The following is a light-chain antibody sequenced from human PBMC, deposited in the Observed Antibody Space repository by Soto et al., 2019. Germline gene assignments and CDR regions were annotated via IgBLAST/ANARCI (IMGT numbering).Light chain of an antibody. CDR2: DAS. J-gene: IGKJ5*01. CDR3: QQRSNWPRGT. Sequence: EVVMTQSPATLSVSPGERATLSCRASESVSRNLAWYQQKPGQAPRLLIYDASNRATGIPARFSGSGSGTDFTLTISSLEPEDFAVYYCQQRSNWPRGTFGQGTRLEI. CDR1: ESVSRN. V-gene: IGKV3-11*01.